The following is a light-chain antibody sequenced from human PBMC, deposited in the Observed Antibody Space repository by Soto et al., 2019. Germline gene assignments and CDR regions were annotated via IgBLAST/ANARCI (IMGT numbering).Light chain of an antibody. CDR3: PSADTNSFPWV. CDR2: KDI. J-gene: IGLJ3*02. CDR1: ALPKQY. V-gene: IGLV3-25*03. Sequence: SYELTQPPSVSVSPGQTARITCSGDALPKQYAYWFQQKPGQAPVLVIYKDIERPSGIPERFSGSSSGTTVTLTISGVQAEDEADYYCPSADTNSFPWVFGGGTKVTVL.